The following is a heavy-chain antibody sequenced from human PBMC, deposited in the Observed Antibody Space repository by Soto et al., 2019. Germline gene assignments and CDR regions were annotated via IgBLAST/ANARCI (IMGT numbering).Heavy chain of an antibody. CDR2: INHSGST. CDR1: GGSFSGYY. CDR3: ARGVPAAMPGYFDY. D-gene: IGHD2-2*01. Sequence: SETLSLTCAVYGGSFSGYYWSWIRQPPGKGLEWIGEINHSGSTNYNPSLKSRVTISVDTSKNQFSLKLSSVTAADTAVYYCARGVPAAMPGYFDYWGQGTLVTV. J-gene: IGHJ4*02. V-gene: IGHV4-34*01.